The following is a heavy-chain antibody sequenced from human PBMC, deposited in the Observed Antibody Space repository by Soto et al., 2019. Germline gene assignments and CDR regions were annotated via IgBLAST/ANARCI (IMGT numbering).Heavy chain of an antibody. V-gene: IGHV4-4*07. J-gene: IGHJ4*02. CDR3: ARDFKSSALDLQWVSRIIPLDY. D-gene: IGHD6-19*01. CDR1: GGSISSYY. Sequence: SETLSLTCTVSGGSISSYYWSWIRQPAGKGLEWIGRIYTSGSTNYNPSLKSRVTMSVDTSKNQFSLKLSSVTAADTAVYYCARDFKSSALDLQWVSRIIPLDYWGQGTRGTV. CDR2: IYTSGST.